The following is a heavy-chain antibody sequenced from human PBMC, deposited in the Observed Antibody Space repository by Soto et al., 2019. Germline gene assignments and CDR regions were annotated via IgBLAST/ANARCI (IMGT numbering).Heavy chain of an antibody. J-gene: IGHJ4*02. D-gene: IGHD6-19*01. CDR1: GFTFSSYG. CDR3: AKEGMAGIVDY. V-gene: IGHV3-30*18. CDR2: ISYDGSNK. Sequence: QPGGSLRLSCAASGFTFSSYGMHWVRQAPGKGLEWVAVISYDGSNKYYADSVKGRFTISRDNSKNTLYLQMNSLRAEDTAVYYCAKEGMAGIVDYWGQGTLVTVSS.